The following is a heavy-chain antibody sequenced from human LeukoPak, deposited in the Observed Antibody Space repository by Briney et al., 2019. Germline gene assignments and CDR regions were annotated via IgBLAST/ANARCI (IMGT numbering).Heavy chain of an antibody. Sequence: GGSLRLSCAASGFTVSSNYMSWVRQAPGKGLEWVSVIYSGGSTYYADSVKGRFAISRDTSKNTLYLQMNTLRAEDTAMYYCVRDRCSSCHYFDCWGQGTLVTVSS. J-gene: IGHJ4*02. CDR2: IYSGGST. V-gene: IGHV3-53*05. CDR1: GFTVSSNY. D-gene: IGHD6-13*01. CDR3: VRDRCSSCHYFDC.